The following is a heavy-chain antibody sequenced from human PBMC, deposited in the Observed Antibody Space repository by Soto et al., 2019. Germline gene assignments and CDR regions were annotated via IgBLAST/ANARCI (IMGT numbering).Heavy chain of an antibody. Sequence: QLHLQVSGSGLVKPTQTLSLTCAVSGGSISSGGDFWSWIRQPPGKGLEWIGYIYHSGSTYYNPSLKSRLTISLDRSKNQFSLNLSSVTAADTAVYYCARVHGGVNYFDYRAQGTLVIVSS. CDR1: GGSISSGGDF. CDR3: ARVHGGVNYFDY. V-gene: IGHV4-30-2*01. D-gene: IGHD2-8*02. J-gene: IGHJ4*02. CDR2: IYHSGST.